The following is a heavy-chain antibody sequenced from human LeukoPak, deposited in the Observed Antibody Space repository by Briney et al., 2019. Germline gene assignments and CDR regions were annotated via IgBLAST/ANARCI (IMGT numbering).Heavy chain of an antibody. D-gene: IGHD1-26*01. V-gene: IGHV3-7*03. J-gene: IGHJ3*02. CDR1: GFTFSNYW. CDR2: IKEEGSEK. Sequence: GGSLRLSCAASGFTFSNYWMTWVRQAPGKGLEWLSNIKEEGSEKYYVDSVRGRFTVSRDNAKNSLYLQMNSLRAEDTAMYFCARLHSGRYYGDAFDIWGQGTMVTVS. CDR3: ARLHSGRYYGDAFDI.